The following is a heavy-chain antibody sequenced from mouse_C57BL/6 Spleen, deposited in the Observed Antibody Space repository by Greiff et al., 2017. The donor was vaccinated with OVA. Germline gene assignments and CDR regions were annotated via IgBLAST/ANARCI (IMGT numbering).Heavy chain of an antibody. V-gene: IGHV1-42*01. J-gene: IGHJ3*01. CDR2: INPSTGGT. Sequence: EVQLQESGPELVKPGASVKISCKASGYSFTGYYMNWVKQSPEKSLEWIGEINPSTGGTTYNQKFKAKATLTVDKSSSTAYMQLKSLTSEDSAVYYCASPYDGYYDGFAYWGQGTLVTVSA. D-gene: IGHD2-3*01. CDR3: ASPYDGYYDGFAY. CDR1: GYSFTGYY.